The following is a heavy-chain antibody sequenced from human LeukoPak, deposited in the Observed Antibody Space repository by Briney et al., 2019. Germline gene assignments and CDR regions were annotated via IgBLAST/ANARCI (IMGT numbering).Heavy chain of an antibody. CDR2: IYTSGST. CDR1: GGSISSGSYY. Sequence: KPSETLSLTCTVSGGSISSGSYYWSWIRQPAGKGLEWIGRIYTSGSTNYNTSLKSRVTISVDTSKNQFSLKLSSVNAADTAVYYCARLSRDGYNFVDYWGQGTLVTVSS. J-gene: IGHJ4*02. D-gene: IGHD5-24*01. V-gene: IGHV4-61*02. CDR3: ARLSRDGYNFVDY.